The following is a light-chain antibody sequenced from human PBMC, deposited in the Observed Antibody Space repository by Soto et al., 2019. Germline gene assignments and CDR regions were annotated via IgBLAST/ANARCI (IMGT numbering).Light chain of an antibody. CDR2: KAS. J-gene: IGKJ4*01. Sequence: DIQMTQSPSTLSAFVGDRVTITCRASQSIGRWLAWYQQKPGKAPKLLIYKASTLKSGVPSRFSGSGSGTDFNLTINSLQPEDFATYFCQQSFTTPLTFGGGTKVDI. CDR1: QSIGRW. V-gene: IGKV1-5*03. CDR3: QQSFTTPLT.